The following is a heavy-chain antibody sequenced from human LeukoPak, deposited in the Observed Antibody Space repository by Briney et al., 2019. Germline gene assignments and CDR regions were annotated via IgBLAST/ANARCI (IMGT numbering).Heavy chain of an antibody. CDR1: GFTFSSYG. CDR3: ATDDYYGSGSYSFYY. Sequence: GRSLRLSCAASGFTFSSYGMHWVRQAPGKGLEWVAVISYDGSNKYYADSVKGRFTISRDNSKNTLYLQMNSLRAEDTAVYYCATDDYYGSGSYSFYYWGQGTLVTVSS. V-gene: IGHV3-30*03. J-gene: IGHJ4*02. D-gene: IGHD3-10*01. CDR2: ISYDGSNK.